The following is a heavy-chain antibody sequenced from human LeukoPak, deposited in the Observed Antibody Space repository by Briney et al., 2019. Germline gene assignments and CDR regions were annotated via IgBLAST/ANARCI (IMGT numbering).Heavy chain of an antibody. Sequence: RTSQTLSLTCTVSGGSISSGDYYWSWIRQPPGKGLEWIGYIYYSGSTNYNPSLKSRVTISVDISKNQFSLKLSSVTAADTAMYYCATFVVGATADGAFDIWGQGTMVTVSS. V-gene: IGHV4-61*08. D-gene: IGHD1-26*01. CDR3: ATFVVGATADGAFDI. J-gene: IGHJ3*02. CDR2: IYYSGST. CDR1: GGSISSGDYY.